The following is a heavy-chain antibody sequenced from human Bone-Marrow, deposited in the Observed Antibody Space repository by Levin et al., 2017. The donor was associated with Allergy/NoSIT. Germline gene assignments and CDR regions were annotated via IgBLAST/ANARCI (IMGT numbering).Heavy chain of an antibody. Sequence: LSLTCAASGFTFSSYSMNWVRQAPGKGLEWVSSISSSSSYIYYADSVKGRFTISRDNAKNSLYLQMNSLRAEDTAVYYCARSGYSYGYDYWGQGTLVTVSS. D-gene: IGHD5-18*01. CDR2: ISSSSSYI. V-gene: IGHV3-21*01. CDR3: ARSGYSYGYDY. J-gene: IGHJ4*02. CDR1: GFTFSSYS.